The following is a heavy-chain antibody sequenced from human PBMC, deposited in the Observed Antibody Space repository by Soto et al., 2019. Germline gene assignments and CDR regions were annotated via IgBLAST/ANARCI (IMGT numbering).Heavy chain of an antibody. V-gene: IGHV5-10-1*01. CDR1: GYSFTSYW. CDR3: ASPYYYGSGTDGYYYGMDV. Sequence: PGESLKISCKGSGYSFTSYWISWVRQMPGKGLEWMGRIDPSDSYTNYSPSFQGHVTISADKSISTAYLQWSSLKASDTAMYYCASPYYYGSGTDGYYYGMDVWGQGTTVTVSS. CDR2: IDPSDSYT. D-gene: IGHD3-10*01. J-gene: IGHJ6*02.